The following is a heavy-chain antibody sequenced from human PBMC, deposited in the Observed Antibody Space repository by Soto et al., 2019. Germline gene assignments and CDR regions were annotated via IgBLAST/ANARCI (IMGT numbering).Heavy chain of an antibody. Sequence: KPSETLSLTCTVSGGSISSGDYYWSWIRQPPGKGLEWIGYIYYSGSTYYNPSLKSRVTISVDTSKNQFSLKLSSVTAADTAVYYCARGTTVVTGFYFDYWGQGTLVTVSS. D-gene: IGHD4-17*01. CDR1: GGSISSGDYY. V-gene: IGHV4-30-4*01. CDR2: IYYSGST. J-gene: IGHJ4*02. CDR3: ARGTTVVTGFYFDY.